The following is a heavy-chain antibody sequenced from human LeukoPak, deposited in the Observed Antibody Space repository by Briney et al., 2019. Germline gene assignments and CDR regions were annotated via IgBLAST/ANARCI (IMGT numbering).Heavy chain of an antibody. CDR2: ISGPAGSW. D-gene: IGHD5/OR15-5a*01. Sequence: GGSLRLSCAASGFTFSNYAMSWVRQAPGKGLEWVSAISGPAGSWDYADVVKGRFTISRDKSKNTLFLQVNSLSPEDTAIYYCAKKVGLVSAPLYYFDVWGQGTLVTVSS. V-gene: IGHV3-23*01. J-gene: IGHJ4*02. CDR1: GFTFSNYA. CDR3: AKKVGLVSAPLYYFDV.